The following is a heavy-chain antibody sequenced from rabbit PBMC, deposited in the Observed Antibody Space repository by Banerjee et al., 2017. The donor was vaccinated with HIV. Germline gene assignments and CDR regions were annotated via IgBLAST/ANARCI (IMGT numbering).Heavy chain of an antibody. V-gene: IGHV1S45*01. Sequence: QEQLEESGGDLARAGWSLTLPCTASGFHFSSYWLCWVRQPPGKGLEWIACIYAGSGKTYFASWAKGRFTFSKTSSTTVTLQMTSLTAADTATYFCARDLASVIGWNFGLWGPGTLVTVS. CDR2: IYAGSGKT. J-gene: IGHJ4*01. CDR1: GFHFSSYW. D-gene: IGHD1-1*01. CDR3: ARDLASVIGWNFGL.